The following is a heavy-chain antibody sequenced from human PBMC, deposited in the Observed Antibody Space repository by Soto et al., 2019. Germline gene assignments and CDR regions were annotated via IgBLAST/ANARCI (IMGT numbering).Heavy chain of an antibody. CDR2: IVVGSGNT. CDR1: GFTFTSSA. D-gene: IGHD3-16*01. V-gene: IGHV1-58*01. CDR3: AAASKRSTLGALMDV. Sequence: SVKVSCKASGFTFTSSAVQWVRQARGQRLEWIGWIVVGSGNTNYAQKFQERITITRDMSTSTAYMELSSLRPEDTAVYYCAAASKRSTLGALMDVWGKGTTVTVSS. J-gene: IGHJ6*03.